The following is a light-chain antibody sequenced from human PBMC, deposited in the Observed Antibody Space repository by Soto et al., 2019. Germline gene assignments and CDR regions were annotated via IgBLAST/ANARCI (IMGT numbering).Light chain of an antibody. CDR2: GTC. J-gene: IGKJ5*01. CDR3: HQSGISHPIT. CDR1: QSLSRNHLGWY. Sequence: EIVLTQSPGTLSLSPGERATLSCRASQSLSRNHLGWYLAWYQQNPGQTPRLLIYGTCYRATGIPDRFSGVGSGRDFTLAISRLEPEDCAGYYCHQSGISHPITFGQGTRLEIK. V-gene: IGKV3-20*01.